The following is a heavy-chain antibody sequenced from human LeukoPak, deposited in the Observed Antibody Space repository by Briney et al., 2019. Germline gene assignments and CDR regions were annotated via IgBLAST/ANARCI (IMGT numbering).Heavy chain of an antibody. Sequence: ASVKLSCKASGYTFTSYDINWGRQATGQGLEWMGWMNPNSGNTGYAQKFQRRVTMTRNTSISTAYMELSSLRSEDPAVYYCARVKGYYYGSGRKRRFDPWGQGTLVTVSS. CDR3: ARVKGYYYGSGRKRRFDP. V-gene: IGHV1-8*01. D-gene: IGHD3-10*01. CDR2: MNPNSGNT. J-gene: IGHJ5*02. CDR1: GYTFTSYD.